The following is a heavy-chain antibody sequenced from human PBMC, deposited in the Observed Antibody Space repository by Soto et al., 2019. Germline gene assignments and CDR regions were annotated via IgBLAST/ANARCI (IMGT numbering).Heavy chain of an antibody. Sequence: GGSLRLSCAASGFTFSSYAMHWVRQAPGKGLEWVAVISYDGSNKYYADSVKGRFTISRDNSKNTLYLQMNSLRAEDTAVYYCARDLAYIVGADRPGDYYYGMDVWGQGTTVTVSS. CDR1: GFTFSSYA. D-gene: IGHD1-26*01. CDR3: ARDLAYIVGADRPGDYYYGMDV. V-gene: IGHV3-30-3*01. CDR2: ISYDGSNK. J-gene: IGHJ6*02.